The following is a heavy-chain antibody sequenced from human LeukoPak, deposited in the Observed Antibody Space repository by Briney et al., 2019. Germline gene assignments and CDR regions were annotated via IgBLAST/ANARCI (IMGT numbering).Heavy chain of an antibody. CDR3: ARYTAFSDH. D-gene: IGHD5-18*01. Sequence: SGTLSLTCTVSGGSISSYYWSWIRQPPGKGLEWIGYIYYSGSTNCNPSLKSRVTISVDTSKNQFSLKLSSVTAADTAVYYCARYTAFSDHWGQGTLVTVSS. CDR1: GGSISSYY. V-gene: IGHV4-59*08. J-gene: IGHJ4*02. CDR2: IYYSGST.